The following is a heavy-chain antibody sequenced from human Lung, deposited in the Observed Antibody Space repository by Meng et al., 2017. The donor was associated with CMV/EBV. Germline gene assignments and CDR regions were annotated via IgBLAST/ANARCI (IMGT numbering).Heavy chain of an antibody. D-gene: IGHD3-22*01. CDR2: IRYDGSNK. J-gene: IGHJ4*02. Sequence: SCAASGFTFSSYGMHWVRQAPGKVLEWVAFIRYDGSNKYYADSVKGRFTISRDNSKNTLYLQMNSLRAEDTAVYYCAKGFCDSSGYNSEEDENFDYWXQGTXVTVSS. V-gene: IGHV3-30*02. CDR1: GFTFSSYG. CDR3: AKGFCDSSGYNSEEDENFDY.